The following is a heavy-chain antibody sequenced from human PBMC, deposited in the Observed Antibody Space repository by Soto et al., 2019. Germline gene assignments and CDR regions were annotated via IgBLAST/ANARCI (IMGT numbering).Heavy chain of an antibody. CDR1: GGTFSSYA. Sequence: RASVKVSCKASGGTFSSYAISWVRQAPGQGLEWMGGIIPIFGTANYAQKFQGRVTITADKSTSTAYMELSSLRSEDTAVYYCAREDCSGGSCYSDYYYYCGMDVWGQGTTVTVSS. D-gene: IGHD2-15*01. CDR3: AREDCSGGSCYSDYYYYCGMDV. J-gene: IGHJ6*02. CDR2: IIPIFGTA. V-gene: IGHV1-69*06.